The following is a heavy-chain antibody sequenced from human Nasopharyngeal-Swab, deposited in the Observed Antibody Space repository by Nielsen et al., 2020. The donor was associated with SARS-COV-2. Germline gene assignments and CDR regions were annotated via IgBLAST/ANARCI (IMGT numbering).Heavy chain of an antibody. CDR2: MNPNSGNT. D-gene: IGHD3-10*01. CDR3: VRETVPIGYGSGSYFDH. Sequence: WVRQAPGQGLEWMGWMNPNSGNTGYAQKFQGRVTMTRNTSISTAYMELSSLRSEDTAVYYCVRETVPIGYGSGSYFDHWGQGTLVTVSS. V-gene: IGHV1-8*01. J-gene: IGHJ4*02.